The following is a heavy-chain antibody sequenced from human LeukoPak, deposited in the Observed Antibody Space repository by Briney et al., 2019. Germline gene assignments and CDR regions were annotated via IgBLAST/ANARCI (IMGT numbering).Heavy chain of an antibody. J-gene: IGHJ4*02. Sequence: SETLSLTCTVSGGSTTSYYWSWIRQPPGKGLEWIGYIYYSGNTNCNPSLKSRVTISVDTSNNQFSLNLSSVTAADPAVYYCARGPTRYYFDYWGQGTLVTVSS. CDR2: IYYSGNT. CDR1: GGSTTSYY. CDR3: ARGPTRYYFDY. V-gene: IGHV4-59*01.